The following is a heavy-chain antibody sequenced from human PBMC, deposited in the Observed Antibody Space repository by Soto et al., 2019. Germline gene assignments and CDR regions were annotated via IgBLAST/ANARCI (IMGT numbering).Heavy chain of an antibody. J-gene: IGHJ5*02. CDR1: VGSISSSSYY. CDR2: IYYSGST. CDR3: ARHRARNWFDH. V-gene: IGHV4-39*01. Sequence: SETLSLTCIVSVGSISSSSYYWGWIRQPPGKGLEWIGSIYYSGSTYYNPSLKSRVTISVDTSKNQFSLKLSSVTAADTAVFYCARHRARNWFDHRGQGTPVPVSP. D-gene: IGHD6-6*01.